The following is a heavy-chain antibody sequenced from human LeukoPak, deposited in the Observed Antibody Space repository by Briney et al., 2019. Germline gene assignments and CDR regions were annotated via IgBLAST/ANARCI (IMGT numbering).Heavy chain of an antibody. CDR3: AQEGIAVPHLTRGYFNL. CDR2: MSHSGIKE. Sequence: PGRSLRLSCAASGFIFSNFDMHWVRQAPGKGLQWVALMSHSGIKESYADSVKGRFTISRDNSKNTLYLQTNSLRAEDTAVYYCAQEGIAVPHLTRGYFNLWGRGTLVTVSS. D-gene: IGHD6-19*01. CDR1: GFIFSNFD. V-gene: IGHV3-30*18. J-gene: IGHJ2*01.